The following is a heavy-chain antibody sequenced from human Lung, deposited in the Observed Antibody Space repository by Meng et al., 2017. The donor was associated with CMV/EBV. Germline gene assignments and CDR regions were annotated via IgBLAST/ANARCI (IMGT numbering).Heavy chain of an antibody. V-gene: IGHV4-31*03. CDR2: IYYTGST. J-gene: IGHJ4*02. CDR3: AREAGRDGYATPKFDY. Sequence: QGHLPESAPGLVKPSQTLSLTCTVSGGSIGSGGYYWSWIRQHPGKGLEWIGYIYYTGSTFYNPSLKSRVTISVDTSKNQFSLKLIPATAADTAVHYCAREAGRDGYATPKFDYWGQGTLVTVSS. D-gene: IGHD5-24*01. CDR1: GGSIGSGGYY.